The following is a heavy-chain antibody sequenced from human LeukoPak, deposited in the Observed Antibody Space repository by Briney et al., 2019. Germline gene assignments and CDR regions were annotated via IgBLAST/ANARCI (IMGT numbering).Heavy chain of an antibody. CDR2: MNPNSGNG. CDR1: GNSFTSYD. J-gene: IGHJ3*02. D-gene: IGHD3-9*01. V-gene: IGHV1-8*01. Sequence: GASVKVSCRASGNSFTSYDINWVRQASGQGLEWMGWMNPNSGNGGYAQKFQGRVTMTTDPSIRTAYMEVSSLTPEDTAVYYCATISWLYIGFDIWGQGTMVTVSS. CDR3: ATISWLYIGFDI.